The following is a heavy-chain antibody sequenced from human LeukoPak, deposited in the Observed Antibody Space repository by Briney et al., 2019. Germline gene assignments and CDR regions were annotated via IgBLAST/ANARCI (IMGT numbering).Heavy chain of an antibody. V-gene: IGHV1-18*01. CDR1: GYTFPSYG. D-gene: IGHD3-16*01. CDR3: ARVGPYRAGYFDY. Sequence: GASVKVSCKASGYTFPSYGITWVRQALGQGLDWMGWITTYNGNTNYAQNLQGRVTMTTDTSTSTAYMELRSLRSDDTAVYYCARVGPYRAGYFDYWGQGTLVTVSS. CDR2: ITTYNGNT. J-gene: IGHJ4*02.